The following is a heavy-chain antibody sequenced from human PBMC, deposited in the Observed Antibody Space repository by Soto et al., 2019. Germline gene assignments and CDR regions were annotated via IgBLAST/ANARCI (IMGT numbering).Heavy chain of an antibody. D-gene: IGHD5-12*01. J-gene: IGHJ4*02. CDR3: ARPSRTSGYLQHGFFDY. V-gene: IGHV4-34*01. Sequence: SETLSLTCAVYGGSFSGYHWSWIRQPPGKGLEWIGEINDSGSTEYNPSLKSRVTISVDTPKNQFSLRLTSVTAADTAVYYCARPSRTSGYLQHGFFDYWGQGTPVTVSS. CDR2: INDSGST. CDR1: GGSFSGYH.